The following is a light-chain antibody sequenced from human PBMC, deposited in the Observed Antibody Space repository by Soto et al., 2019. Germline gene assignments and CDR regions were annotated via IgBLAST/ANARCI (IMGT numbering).Light chain of an antibody. CDR3: ISYTGSSTSYV. CDR2: GVS. V-gene: IGLV2-14*01. Sequence: QSVLTQPAPVSWAPGQSITISCSGTRSDIGSYNYVAWYQQFPGKTPKILIYGVSNRPSGVSSRFSGSKSGNTASLTISGLQAEDEADYYCISYTGSSTSYVFGSGTKVTVL. J-gene: IGLJ1*01. CDR1: RSDIGSYNY.